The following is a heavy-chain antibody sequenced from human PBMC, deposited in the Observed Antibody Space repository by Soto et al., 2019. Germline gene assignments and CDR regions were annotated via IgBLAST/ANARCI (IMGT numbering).Heavy chain of an antibody. CDR2: ISWNSGSI. V-gene: IGHV3-9*01. J-gene: IGHJ4*01. D-gene: IGHD6-13*01. CDR3: AKDITGATRIAAASRFDY. Sequence: GGSLRLSCAASGFTFDDYAMHWVRQAPGKGLEWVSGISWNSGSIGYADSVKGRFTISRDNAKNSLYLQMNSLRAEDTALYYCAKDITGATRIAAASRFDYWVHGTLVTASS. CDR1: GFTFDDYA.